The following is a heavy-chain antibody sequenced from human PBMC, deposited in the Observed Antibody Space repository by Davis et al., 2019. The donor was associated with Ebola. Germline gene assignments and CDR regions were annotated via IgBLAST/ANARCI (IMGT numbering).Heavy chain of an antibody. CDR2: ISYSGST. CDR1: GDSISNGDYY. D-gene: IGHD3-22*01. V-gene: IGHV4-30-4*01. Sequence: MPSETLSLTCTVSGDSISNGDYYWSWIRQSPGKGLEWIGYISYSGSTSYNPSLNGRLSLFVDTSKNQFSLNLNSVTAADTAVYYCARESYDSSGTADLNWFDPWGQGTLVTVSS. J-gene: IGHJ5*02. CDR3: ARESYDSSGTADLNWFDP.